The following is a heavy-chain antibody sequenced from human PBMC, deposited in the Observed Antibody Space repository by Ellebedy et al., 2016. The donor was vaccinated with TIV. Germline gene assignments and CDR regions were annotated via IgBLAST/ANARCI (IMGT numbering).Heavy chain of an antibody. Sequence: GESLKISCAASGFTFSNSGMSWVRQAPGKGLEWVASIKYDGSEKLYVDSVTGRFTISRDNAKNSLHLQVNSLRAEDTAVYFCTRGYSGSLYFDLWGRGALVTVSS. CDR1: GFTFSNSG. J-gene: IGHJ2*01. V-gene: IGHV3-7*03. CDR2: IKYDGSEK. D-gene: IGHD1-26*01. CDR3: TRGYSGSLYFDL.